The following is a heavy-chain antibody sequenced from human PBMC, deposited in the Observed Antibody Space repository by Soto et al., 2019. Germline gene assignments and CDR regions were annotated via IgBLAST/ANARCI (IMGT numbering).Heavy chain of an antibody. CDR1: GGSISSGDYY. CDR2: IYYSGST. CDR3: ARVQYSGSGHYYYYYGMDV. V-gene: IGHV4-30-4*01. Sequence: KPSETLSLTCTVSGGSISSGDYYWSWIRQPPGKGLEWIGYIYYSGSTYYNPSLKSRVTISVDTSKNQFSLKLSSVTAADTAVYYCARVQYSGSGHYYYYYGMDVWGQGTTVTVSS. J-gene: IGHJ6*02. D-gene: IGHD1-26*01.